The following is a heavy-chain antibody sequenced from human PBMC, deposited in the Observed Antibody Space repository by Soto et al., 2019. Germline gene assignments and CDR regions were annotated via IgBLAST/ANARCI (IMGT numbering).Heavy chain of an antibody. J-gene: IGHJ4*02. CDR1: GVSVTSYT. CDR3: ARDGMTTGDT. D-gene: IGHD2-21*02. V-gene: IGHV4-4*07. Sequence: SETLSLTCIVSGVSVTSYTWSWVRQPANKGLEWIGRVFSSVSATYNPSLKSRVSISMDTAENRISLKLDSVTAADAGVYFCARDGMTTGDTWGPGTLVTVSS. CDR2: VFSSVSA.